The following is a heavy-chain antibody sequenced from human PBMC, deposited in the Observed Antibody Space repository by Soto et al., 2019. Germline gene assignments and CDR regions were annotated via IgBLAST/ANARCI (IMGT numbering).Heavy chain of an antibody. CDR1: GRSMSSNY. V-gene: IGHV4-59*01. Sequence: PSETLSLTCSVSGRSMSSNYWSWIRQSPDKGLEWLGYAFYGGTDYDPSLGGRVSMSVETSKSQFSLKLTSVTVADTAVYYCASYRGALYFESWGPGILVTVSS. D-gene: IGHD3-16*01. CDR2: AFYGGT. CDR3: ASYRGALYFES. J-gene: IGHJ4*02.